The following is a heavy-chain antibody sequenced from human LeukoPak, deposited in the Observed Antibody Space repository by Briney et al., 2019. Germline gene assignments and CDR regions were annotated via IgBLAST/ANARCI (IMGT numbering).Heavy chain of an antibody. D-gene: IGHD2-15*01. CDR2: INPNSGGT. V-gene: IGHV1-2*02. CDR3: ARASIRCSGGSCYRY. Sequence: GASVKVSCKASGYTFTGYYMHWVRQAPGQGLEWMGWINPNSGGTNYAQKFQGRVAMTRDTSLSTAYMELSRLRSDDTAVYYCARASIRCSGGSCYRYWGQGTLVTVSS. CDR1: GYTFTGYY. J-gene: IGHJ4*02.